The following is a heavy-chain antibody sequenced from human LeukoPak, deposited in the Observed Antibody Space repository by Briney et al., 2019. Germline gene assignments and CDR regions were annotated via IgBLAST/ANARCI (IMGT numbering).Heavy chain of an antibody. D-gene: IGHD3-22*01. J-gene: IGHJ5*02. CDR2: ISSSGSTI. CDR1: GFTFSDYY. CDR3: ARDPSYYDSSGYYYVGWFDP. Sequence: GGSLRLSCAASGFTFSDYYMSWIRQAPGKGLEWVSYISSSGSTIYYADSVKGRFTISRDNAKNSLYLQMNSLRAEDTAVYYCARDPSYYDSSGYYYVGWFDPWGQGTLVTVSS. V-gene: IGHV3-11*01.